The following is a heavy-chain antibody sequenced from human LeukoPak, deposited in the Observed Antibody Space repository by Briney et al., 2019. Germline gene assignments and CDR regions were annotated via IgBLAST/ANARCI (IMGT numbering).Heavy chain of an antibody. CDR1: GFTFSNYA. CDR3: ARATIQQLVRIGLDY. CDR2: ISYDGNNI. J-gene: IGHJ4*02. Sequence: PGGSLRLSCAASGFTFSNYAIHWVRQAPGKGLEWVAVISYDGNNIYYADSVMGRFTISRDNSRSTLYLQMDSLRADDTAVYFCARATIQQLVRIGLDYWGQGTLVTASS. D-gene: IGHD6-13*01. V-gene: IGHV3-30*01.